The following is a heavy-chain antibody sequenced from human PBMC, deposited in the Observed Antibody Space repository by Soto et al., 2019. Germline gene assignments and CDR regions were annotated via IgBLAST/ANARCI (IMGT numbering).Heavy chain of an antibody. D-gene: IGHD2-15*01. CDR1: GFTFSSYG. CDR2: ISYDGSNK. CDR3: AKDLPSIFLVVAATYYYYYYGMDV. J-gene: IGHJ6*02. V-gene: IGHV3-30*18. Sequence: GGSLSLSCAASGFTFSSYGMHWVRQAPGKGLEWVAVISYDGSNKYYADSVKGRFTISRDNSKNTLYLQMNSLRAEDTAVYYCAKDLPSIFLVVAATYYYYYYGMDVWGQGTTVTVSS.